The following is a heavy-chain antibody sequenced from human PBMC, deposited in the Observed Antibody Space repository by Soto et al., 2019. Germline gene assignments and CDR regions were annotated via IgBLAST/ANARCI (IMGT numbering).Heavy chain of an antibody. D-gene: IGHD6-19*01. Sequence: QVQLVQSGAEVKKPGSSVKVSCKASGGTFSSYAISWVRQAPGQGLEWMGGIIPIFGTANYAQKFQGRVTITADESTRTADMELSSLRSEDTAVYYCASRRIAVAGRHWYFDLWGRGTLVTVSS. CDR1: GGTFSSYA. CDR3: ASRRIAVAGRHWYFDL. J-gene: IGHJ2*01. CDR2: IIPIFGTA. V-gene: IGHV1-69*12.